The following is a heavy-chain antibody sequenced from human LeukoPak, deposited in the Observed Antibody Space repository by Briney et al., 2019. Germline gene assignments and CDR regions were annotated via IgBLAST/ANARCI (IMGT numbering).Heavy chain of an antibody. CDR1: GFTFDDYA. Sequence: GRSLRLSCAVSGFTFDDYAMHWVRQAPGKGLEWVSGNSWNSGSIGYADSVKGRFTISRDNVKNSLYLQMNSLRAEDMALYYCAKGGGGYSYYYYMDVWGKGTTVTVSS. CDR2: NSWNSGSI. CDR3: AKGGGGYSYYYYMDV. D-gene: IGHD3-10*01. J-gene: IGHJ6*03. V-gene: IGHV3-9*03.